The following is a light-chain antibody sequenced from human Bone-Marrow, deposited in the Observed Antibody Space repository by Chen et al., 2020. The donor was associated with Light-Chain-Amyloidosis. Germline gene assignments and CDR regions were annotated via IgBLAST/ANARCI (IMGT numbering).Light chain of an antibody. CDR2: DDS. CDR3: QVWDRSSDRPV. V-gene: IGLV3-21*02. J-gene: IGLJ3*02. CDR1: NIGSTS. Sequence: SYVLSQPSSVSVAPGQTATIACGGNNIGSTSVHWYQQTPGQAPLLAVYDDSDRPSGIPERLSGCNSGNTATLTISRVEAGDEADDYCQVWDRSSDRPVFGGGTKLTVL.